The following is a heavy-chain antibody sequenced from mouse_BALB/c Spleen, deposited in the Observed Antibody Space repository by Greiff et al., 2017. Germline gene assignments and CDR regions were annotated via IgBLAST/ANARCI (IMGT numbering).Heavy chain of an antibody. CDR2: INPNNGGT. Sequence: EVQLQQSGPELVKPGASVKISCKASGYTFTDYNMDWVKQSHGKSLEWIGDINPNNGGTIYNQKFKGKATLTVDKSSSTAYMELRSLTSEDTAVYYCARKDGYYVAYWGQGTLVTVSA. D-gene: IGHD2-3*01. J-gene: IGHJ3*01. V-gene: IGHV1-18*01. CDR3: ARKDGYYVAY. CDR1: GYTFTDYN.